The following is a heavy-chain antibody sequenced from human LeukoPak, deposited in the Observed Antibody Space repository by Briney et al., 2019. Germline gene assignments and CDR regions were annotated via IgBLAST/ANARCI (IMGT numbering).Heavy chain of an antibody. J-gene: IGHJ6*04. CDR3: AKFYGSHYYYFGMDV. CDR2: ISGSGGTT. D-gene: IGHD3-10*01. Sequence: GGSLRLSCTASGFTFSSYAMSWVRQAPGKGLEWVSGISGSGGTTYYADSVKGHFTISRDNSENTLYLQMSSLRAEDTAVYYCAKFYGSHYYYFGMDVWGKGTTVTVCS. V-gene: IGHV3-23*01. CDR1: GFTFSSYA.